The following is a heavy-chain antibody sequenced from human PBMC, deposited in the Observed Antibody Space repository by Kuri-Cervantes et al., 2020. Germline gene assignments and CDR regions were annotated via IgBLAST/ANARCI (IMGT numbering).Heavy chain of an antibody. D-gene: IGHD4-17*01. J-gene: IGHJ4*02. V-gene: IGHV1-46*01. Sequence: ASVKVSCKASGYTFTSYYLHWVRQAPGQGLEWMGIINPSDAKTSYAQKFQGRVTMTWDTSTSTVYMELSSLRSEDTAVYYCARDLQDYGDYESAGGWGQGTLVTVSS. CDR3: ARDLQDYGDYESAGG. CDR2: INPSDAKT. CDR1: GYTFTSYY.